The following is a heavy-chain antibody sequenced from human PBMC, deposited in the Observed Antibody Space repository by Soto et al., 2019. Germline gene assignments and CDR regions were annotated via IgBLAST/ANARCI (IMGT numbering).Heavy chain of an antibody. J-gene: IGHJ6*02. CDR2: IYYSGST. CDR1: GGSISSSSYY. V-gene: IGHV4-39*02. CDR3: AREPGYYGSGSYGYYYYYGMDV. D-gene: IGHD3-10*01. Sequence: SETLSLTCTVSGGSISSSSYYWGWIRQPPGKGLEWIGGIYYSGSTYYNPSLKSRVTISVDTSKNQFSLKLSSVTAADTAVYYCAREPGYYGSGSYGYYYYYGMDVWGQGTTVTVSS.